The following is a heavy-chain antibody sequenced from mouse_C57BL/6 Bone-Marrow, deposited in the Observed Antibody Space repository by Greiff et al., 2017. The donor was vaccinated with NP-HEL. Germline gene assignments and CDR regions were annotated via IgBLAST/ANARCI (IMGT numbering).Heavy chain of an antibody. CDR1: GYSITSGYY. J-gene: IGHJ4*01. CDR2: ISYDGSN. D-gene: IGHD2-2*01. CDR3: ARGGGYDPYYAMDY. Sequence: DVKLVESGPGLVKPSQSLSLTCSVTGYSITSGYYWNWIRQFPGNKLEWMGYISYDGSNNYNPSLKNRISITRDTSKNQFFLKLNSVTTEDTATYYCARGGGYDPYYAMDYWGQGTSVTVSS. V-gene: IGHV3-6*01.